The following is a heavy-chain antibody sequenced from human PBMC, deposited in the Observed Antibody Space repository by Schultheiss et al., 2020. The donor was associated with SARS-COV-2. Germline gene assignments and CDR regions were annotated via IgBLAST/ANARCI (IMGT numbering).Heavy chain of an antibody. V-gene: IGHV3-23*01. J-gene: IGHJ4*02. CDR1: GFTFSGSA. CDR2: ISGSGGST. CDR3: ARDGGYDSIDY. D-gene: IGHD5-12*01. Sequence: GGSLRLSCAASGFTFSGSAMHWVRQAPGKGLEWVSAISGSGGSTYYADSVKGRFTISRDNSKNTLYLQMNSLRAEDTAVYYCARDGGYDSIDYWGQGTLVTVSS.